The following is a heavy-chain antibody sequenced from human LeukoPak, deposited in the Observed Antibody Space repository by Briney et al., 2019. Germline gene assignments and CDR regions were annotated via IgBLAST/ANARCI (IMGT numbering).Heavy chain of an antibody. J-gene: IGHJ3*02. CDR2: ISHSGST. V-gene: IGHV4-34*01. Sequence: KTSETLSLTCAVSGGSVSGYYWSWIRQPPGKGPEWIGKISHSGSTNYNPSLKSRVTISVDTSTNQFSLNLSSVTAADTAVYYCARSANAFDIWGQGTMVTVSS. CDR3: ARSANAFDI. CDR1: GGSVSGYY.